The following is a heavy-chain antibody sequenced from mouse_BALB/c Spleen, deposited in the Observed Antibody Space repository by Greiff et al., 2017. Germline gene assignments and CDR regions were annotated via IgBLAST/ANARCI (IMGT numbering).Heavy chain of an antibody. J-gene: IGHJ1*01. Sequence: VQRVESGPGLVAPSQSLSITCTVSGFSLTGYGVNWVRQPPGKGLEWLGMIWGDGSTDYNSALKSRLSISKDNSKSQVFLKMNSLQTDDTARYYCARDGSSSYWYFDVWGAGTTVTVSS. CDR2: IWGDGST. V-gene: IGHV2-6-7*01. CDR3: ARDGSSSYWYFDV. D-gene: IGHD1-1*01. CDR1: GFSLTGYG.